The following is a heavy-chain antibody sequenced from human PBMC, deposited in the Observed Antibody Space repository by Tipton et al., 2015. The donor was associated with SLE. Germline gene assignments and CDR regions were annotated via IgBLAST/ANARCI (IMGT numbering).Heavy chain of an antibody. Sequence: TLSLTCTVSGGSISSGGYYWSWIRQHPGKGLEWIGYIYYSGSTYDNPSLKSRLTISVDTSKNQFSLRLSAVNAADTAVYYCARELYSGSYSVWGQGTLVTVSS. CDR2: IYYSGST. CDR3: ARELYSGSYSV. V-gene: IGHV4-31*03. CDR1: GGSISSGGYY. J-gene: IGHJ4*02. D-gene: IGHD1-26*01.